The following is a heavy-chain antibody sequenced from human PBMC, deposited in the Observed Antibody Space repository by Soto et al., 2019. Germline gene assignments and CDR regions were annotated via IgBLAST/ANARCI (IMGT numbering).Heavy chain of an antibody. Sequence: GGSLRLSCAASGFTFISYWMSWVRQAPGKGLEWVANIKQDGSEKYYVDSVKGRFTISRDNAKNSLYLQMNSLRAEDTAVYYCARGLAGTTYAFDIWGQGTMVTVSS. V-gene: IGHV3-7*01. CDR2: IKQDGSEK. CDR3: ARGLAGTTYAFDI. J-gene: IGHJ3*02. D-gene: IGHD1-1*01. CDR1: GFTFISYW.